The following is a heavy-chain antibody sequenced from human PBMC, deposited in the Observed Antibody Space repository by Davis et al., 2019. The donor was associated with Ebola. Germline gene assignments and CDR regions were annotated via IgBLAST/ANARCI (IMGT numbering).Heavy chain of an antibody. D-gene: IGHD1-26*01. V-gene: IGHV1-3*04. CDR3: ARARGVGATSISWFDP. J-gene: IGHJ5*02. Sequence: AASVKVSCKTSGYSFTNYAVHWVRQAPGQRLEWMGWINTGNGNTEYSQKFQGRVTITRDTSASTAYMEVRSLRSDDTAVYYCARARGVGATSISWFDPWGQGTLVTVSS. CDR2: INTGNGNT. CDR1: GYSFTNYA.